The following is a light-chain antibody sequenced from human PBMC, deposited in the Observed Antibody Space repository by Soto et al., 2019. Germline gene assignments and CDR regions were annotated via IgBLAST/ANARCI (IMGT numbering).Light chain of an antibody. J-gene: IGLJ1*01. CDR1: SSDIGAYKY. Sequence: QSVLTQPPSASGSPGQSVTISCTGTSSDIGAYKYVSWYQQYPGKAPKLLIYEVTKRPSGVPDRFSGSKSGNTASLTVSGLQAEDEADYYCQSYDSTLSARYVFGTGTKVTVL. V-gene: IGLV2-8*01. CDR3: QSYDSTLSARYV. CDR2: EVT.